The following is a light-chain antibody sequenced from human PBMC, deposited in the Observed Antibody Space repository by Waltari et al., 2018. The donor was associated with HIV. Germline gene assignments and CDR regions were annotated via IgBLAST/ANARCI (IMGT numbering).Light chain of an antibody. CDR3: CAYAGGLE. CDR2: EDN. V-gene: IGLV2-23*01. Sequence: QSALTQPASVSGSPGQSITISCTGTSRDTGNYHLVSWYQLYPGKAPKLIIYEDNKRPSGVSNRFSGSKSADTASLTISGLQAEDEADYYCCAYAGGLEFGGGTKLTVL. CDR1: SRDTGNYHL. J-gene: IGLJ2*01.